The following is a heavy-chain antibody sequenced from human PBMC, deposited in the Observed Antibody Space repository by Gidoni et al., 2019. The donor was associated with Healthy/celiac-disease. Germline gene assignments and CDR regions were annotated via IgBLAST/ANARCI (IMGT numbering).Heavy chain of an antibody. CDR2: ISYDGSNK. V-gene: IGHV3-30-3*01. CDR1: GFTFSRYA. CDR3: ARSPATVVTPTYFDL. D-gene: IGHD4-17*01. J-gene: IGHJ2*01. Sequence: QVQLVASGGGVVQPGRSLRTSCAASGFTFSRYAMHWVRQAPGKGLEWVAVISYDGSNKYYADSVKGRFTISRDNAKNTLYLQMTSLRAEDTAVYYCARSPATVVTPTYFDLWGRGTLVTVSS.